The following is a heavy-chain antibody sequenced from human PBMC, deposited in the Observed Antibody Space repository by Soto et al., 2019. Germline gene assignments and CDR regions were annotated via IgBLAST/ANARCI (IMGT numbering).Heavy chain of an antibody. CDR2: INQSGST. D-gene: IGHD6-13*01. CDR3: ARTYSSSWSPFDY. CDR1: GGSFSGYY. V-gene: IGHV4-34*01. Sequence: SETLSLTCAVYGGSFSGYYWSWIRQPPGKGLEWIGEINQSGSTNYNPSLKSRVTISVDTSKNQFPLKLSSVTAADTGVYYCARTYSSSWSPFDYWGQGTQVTVSS. J-gene: IGHJ4*02.